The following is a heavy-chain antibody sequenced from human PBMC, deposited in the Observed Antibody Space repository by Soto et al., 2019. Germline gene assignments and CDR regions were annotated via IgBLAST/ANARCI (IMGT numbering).Heavy chain of an antibody. CDR3: ARAYGGFDNGLDV. J-gene: IGHJ6*02. D-gene: IGHD5-12*01. CDR1: GDSIRSYY. CDR2: IYYSVST. V-gene: IGHV4-59*01. Sequence: PSETLSLTCTVSGDSIRSYYWTWIRQPPGKGLELIGYIYYSVSTRYNPSLKSRVTIPVDMSKNQFSLKLSSVIAADTAVYYCARAYGGFDNGLDVWGQGTGVTVSS.